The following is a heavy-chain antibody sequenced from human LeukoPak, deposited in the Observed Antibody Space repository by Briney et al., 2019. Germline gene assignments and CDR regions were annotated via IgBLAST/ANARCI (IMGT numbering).Heavy chain of an antibody. J-gene: IGHJ4*02. CDR1: GFTFSGSA. D-gene: IGHD4-17*01. CDR2: IHTKPRSYAT. CDR3: TSLEYGDYRFKAY. Sequence: GGSLRLSCAASGFTFSGSAMHWVRQASGKGLEWVGRIHTKPRSYATAYAASVKGRFSISRDDSKNTAYLQMDSLKTEDTAVYYCTSLEYGDYRFKAYSGQGTMVTVSS. V-gene: IGHV3-73*01.